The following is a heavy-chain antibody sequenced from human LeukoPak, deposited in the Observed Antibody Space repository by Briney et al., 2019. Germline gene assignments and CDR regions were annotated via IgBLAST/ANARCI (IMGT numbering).Heavy chain of an antibody. Sequence: SQTLSLTCAISGDSVSSNSAAWNWIRQSPSRGLEWLGRTYYRSKWYNDYAVSVKSRITINPDTSKNQFSLQLNSVTPEDTAVYYCARALSRSQRLVHWREYGMDVWGQGTTVTVSS. D-gene: IGHD6-19*01. V-gene: IGHV6-1*01. CDR1: GDSVSSNSAA. CDR3: ARALSRSQRLVHWREYGMDV. J-gene: IGHJ6*02. CDR2: TYYRSKWYN.